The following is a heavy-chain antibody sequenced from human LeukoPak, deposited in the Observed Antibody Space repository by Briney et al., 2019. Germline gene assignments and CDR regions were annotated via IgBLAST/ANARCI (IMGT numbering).Heavy chain of an antibody. J-gene: IGHJ4*02. V-gene: IGHV3-66*01. D-gene: IGHD3-22*01. CDR3: ARGITYYYDIRGDYFDY. CDR2: IYSGGST. CDR1: GFTVSSNY. Sequence: PGGSLRLSCAASGFTVSSNYMSWVRQAPGKGLEWVSAIYSGGSTYYADSVKGRFTISRDNSKNTLYLQMNSLRVEDTAVYYCARGITYYYDIRGDYFDYWGQGTLVTVSS.